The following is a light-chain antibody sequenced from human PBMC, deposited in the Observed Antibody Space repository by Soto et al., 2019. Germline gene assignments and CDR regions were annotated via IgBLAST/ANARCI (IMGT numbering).Light chain of an antibody. CDR1: QSVSSN. CDR2: GAS. V-gene: IGKV3-15*01. J-gene: IGKJ1*01. CDR3: QQYNNWPRT. Sequence: ETVMTQSPATLSVSPGERATLSCRVSQSVSSNLAWYQQKPGQAPGLLMYGASTRATGIPARFSGSGSGTEFTLTISSLQSEDFAVYYCQQYNNWPRTFGQGTKVEIK.